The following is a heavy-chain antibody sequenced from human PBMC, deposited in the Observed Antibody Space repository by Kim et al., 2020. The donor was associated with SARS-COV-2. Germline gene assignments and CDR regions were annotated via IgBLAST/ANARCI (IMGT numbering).Heavy chain of an antibody. V-gene: IGHV5-10-1*01. J-gene: IGHJ3*02. Sequence: GESLKISCKGSGYSFTSYWITCVRQMPGKGLGWMGRIDPSDSYTNYSPSSQGHVTISANKPITTAYLQWSSLKASDTAMYYCARHRKIVLAGITAFDIWGQGTMVTVSS. CDR2: IDPSDSYT. D-gene: IGHD6-19*01. CDR1: GYSFTSYW. CDR3: ARHRKIVLAGITAFDI.